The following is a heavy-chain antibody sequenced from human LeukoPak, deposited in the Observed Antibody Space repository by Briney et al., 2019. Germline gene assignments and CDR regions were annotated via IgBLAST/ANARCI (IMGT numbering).Heavy chain of an antibody. CDR2: IIPIFGTA. J-gene: IGHJ5*02. Sequence: SVKVSCKASGGTCSSYAISWVRQAPGQALEWMGRIIPIFGTANYAQKFQGRVTITTDESTSTAYMELSSLRSEDTAVYYCARGLAAAGVWFDPWGQGTLVTVSS. D-gene: IGHD6-13*01. CDR3: ARGLAAAGVWFDP. CDR1: GGTCSSYA. V-gene: IGHV1-69*05.